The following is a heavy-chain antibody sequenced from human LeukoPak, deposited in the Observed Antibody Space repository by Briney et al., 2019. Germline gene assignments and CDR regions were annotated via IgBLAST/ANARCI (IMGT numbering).Heavy chain of an antibody. V-gene: IGHV3-9*01. CDR1: GFTFDDYA. Sequence: GGSLRLSCAASGFTFDDYAMHWVRQAPGKGLEWVSGISWNRGSIAYADSVKGRFTISRDSAKNSLFLQMNSLRGEDTAFYYCAKENYDRGMDVWGQGTTVTVSS. J-gene: IGHJ6*02. CDR3: AKENYDRGMDV. D-gene: IGHD1-7*01. CDR2: ISWNRGSI.